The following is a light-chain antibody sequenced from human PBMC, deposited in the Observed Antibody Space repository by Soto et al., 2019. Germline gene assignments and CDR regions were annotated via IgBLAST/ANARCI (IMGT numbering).Light chain of an antibody. CDR1: PSVTNF. Sequence: EIVLTQSPATLSLSPGERATLSCRASPSVTNFLSWYQQQPGQAPRLLIYGAFNRATGIPARFSGSGSGTNVTLTTSRLDPEDSAISYCQQRKVWPPDTFGQGTRLEIK. CDR2: GAF. V-gene: IGKV3-11*01. J-gene: IGKJ5*01. CDR3: QQRKVWPPDT.